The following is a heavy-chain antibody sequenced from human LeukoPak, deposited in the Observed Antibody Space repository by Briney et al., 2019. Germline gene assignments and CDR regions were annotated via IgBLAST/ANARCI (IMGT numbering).Heavy chain of an antibody. J-gene: IGHJ5*02. D-gene: IGHD3-16*01. CDR3: ARLVLLGGFDP. V-gene: IGHV4-34*01. CDR2: ISHSGST. CDR1: GGSFSGYY. Sequence: PSETLSLTCAVYGGSFSGYYWSWIRQPPGKGLEWIGEISHSGSTNYNPSLKSRVTISVDTSKNQFSLKLSSVTAADTAVYYCARLVLLGGFDPWGQGTLVTVSS.